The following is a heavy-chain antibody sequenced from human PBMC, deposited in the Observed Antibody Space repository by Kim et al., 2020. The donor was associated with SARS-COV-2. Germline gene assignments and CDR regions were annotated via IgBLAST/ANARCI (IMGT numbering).Heavy chain of an antibody. D-gene: IGHD1-26*01. CDR1: GFTFSSYA. CDR3: ARPYCGSYYSWFDP. CDR2: ISYDGSNK. J-gene: IGHJ5*02. V-gene: IGHV3-30*04. Sequence: GGSLRLSCAASGFTFSSYAMHWVRQAPGKGLEWVAVISYDGSNKYYADSLKGRFTISRDNSKNTLYLQMNSLRAEDTAVYFCARPYCGSYYSWFDPSGQGTLVTFSS.